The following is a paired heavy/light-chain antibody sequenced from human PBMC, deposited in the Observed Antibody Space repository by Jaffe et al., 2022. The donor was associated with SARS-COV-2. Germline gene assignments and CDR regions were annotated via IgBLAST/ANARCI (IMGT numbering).Heavy chain of an antibody. V-gene: IGHV3-7*03. J-gene: IGHJ6*02. Sequence: EVQVVESGGDLVQPGGSLRLSCAASGFTFSSYWMSWVRQAPGKGLEWVANIKEDGSEKYYVDSVKGRFTISRDNGKNSLFLQMNRLRVEDTAVYYCARDHFEGHYYDVRSGYHTYNDFGMDVWGQGTTVIVSS. CDR1: GFTFSSYW. D-gene: IGHD3-3*01. CDR2: IKEDGSEK. CDR3: ARDHFEGHYYDVRSGYHTYNDFGMDV.
Light chain of an antibody. CDR3: SSYTNSSTRV. Sequence: QSALTQPASVSGSPGQSVSISCTGTSSDISDYNYVSWYQHHPGRAPKLIIYDVSDRPSGVSSRFSGSKSGNTASLTISGLQAEDEADYYCSSYTNSSTRVFGPGTKVTVL. J-gene: IGLJ1*01. CDR1: SSDISDYNY. CDR2: DVS. V-gene: IGLV2-14*03.